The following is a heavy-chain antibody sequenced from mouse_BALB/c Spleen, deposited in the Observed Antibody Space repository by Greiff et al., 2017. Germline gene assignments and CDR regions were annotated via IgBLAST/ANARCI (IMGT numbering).Heavy chain of an antibody. J-gene: IGHJ2*01. V-gene: IGHV5-6-4*01. Sequence: EVKLMESGGGLVKPGGSLKLSCAASGFTFSSYTMSWVRQTPEKRLEWVATISSGGSYTYYPDSVKGRFTISRDNAKNTLYLQMSSLKSEDTAMYYCTREELGDYWGQGTTLTVSS. CDR2: ISSGGSYT. CDR3: TREELGDY. CDR1: GFTFSSYT. D-gene: IGHD4-1*01.